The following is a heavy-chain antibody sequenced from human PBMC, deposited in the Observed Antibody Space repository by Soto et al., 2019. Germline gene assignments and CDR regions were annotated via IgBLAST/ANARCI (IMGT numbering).Heavy chain of an antibody. CDR3: PHRRQAPGDLYYYYYYMDV. V-gene: IGHV2-5*02. CDR2: IYWDDDK. CDR1: GFSLSTSGVG. Sequence: SGPTLVNPTQTLTLTCNFSGFSLSTSGVGVGWIRQPPGKALEWLALIYWDDDKRYSPSLKSRFTITKDTSKNQLVFKMTNMEPVETARYYCPHRRQAPGDLYYYYYYMDVWGKGTTATVSS. J-gene: IGHJ6*03. D-gene: IGHD7-27*01.